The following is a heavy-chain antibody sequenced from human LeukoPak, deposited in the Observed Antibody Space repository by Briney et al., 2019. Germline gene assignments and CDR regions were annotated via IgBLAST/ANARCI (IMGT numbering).Heavy chain of an antibody. Sequence: PSETLSLTCTVSGGSVSSGSYYWSWIRQPPGKGLEWIGYIYHSGSTYYNPSLKSRVTISVDRSKNQFSLKLSSVTAADTAVYYCARGEIVPAANWFDPWGQGTLVTVSS. J-gene: IGHJ5*02. D-gene: IGHD2-2*01. CDR2: IYHSGST. V-gene: IGHV4-30-2*01. CDR3: ARGEIVPAANWFDP. CDR1: GGSVSSGSYY.